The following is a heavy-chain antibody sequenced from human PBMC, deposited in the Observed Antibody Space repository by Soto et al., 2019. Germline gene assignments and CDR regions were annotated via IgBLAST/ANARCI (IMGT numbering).Heavy chain of an antibody. CDR2: ISSSSSYI. CDR1: GFTFSSST. Sequence: EVQLVESGGGLVKPGGSLRLSCAGSGFTFSSSTMSWVRQAPGKGLEWVSSISSSSSYIYYGGSLKGRFNISRENAKNSLFLQMNSLRAEGQAVFYCARDLGEMYPIWGQGTLVTVSS. J-gene: IGHJ4*02. CDR3: ARDLGEMYPI. V-gene: IGHV3-21*01. D-gene: IGHD3-10*01.